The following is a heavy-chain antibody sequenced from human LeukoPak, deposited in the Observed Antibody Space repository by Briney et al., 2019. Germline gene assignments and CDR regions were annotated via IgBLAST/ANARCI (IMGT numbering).Heavy chain of an antibody. Sequence: GGSLRLSCAASGFTFSDYYMSWIRQAPGKGLEWVSYISSSGSTIYYADSVKGGFTISRDNAKNSLYLQMNSLRAEDTAVYYCERDLTPENFDYWGQGTLVTVPS. CDR3: ERDLTPENFDY. V-gene: IGHV3-11*01. J-gene: IGHJ4*02. CDR2: ISSSGSTI. CDR1: GFTFSDYY. D-gene: IGHD1-14*01.